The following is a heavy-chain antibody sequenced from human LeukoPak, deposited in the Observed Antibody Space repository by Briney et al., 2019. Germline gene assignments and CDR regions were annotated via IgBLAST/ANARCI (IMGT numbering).Heavy chain of an antibody. V-gene: IGHV3-21*01. CDR1: GFTFSTSG. Sequence: RGSLRLSCAASGFTFSTSGMNWVRQAPGKGLEWVSSISSSSYIYYADSVKGRFSISRDNAKSSLYLQMNSLRAEDTAVYYCARLYVLRYFDWSADAFDIWGRGTMVTVSS. CDR2: ISSSSYI. CDR3: ARLYVLRYFDWSADAFDI. D-gene: IGHD3-9*01. J-gene: IGHJ3*02.